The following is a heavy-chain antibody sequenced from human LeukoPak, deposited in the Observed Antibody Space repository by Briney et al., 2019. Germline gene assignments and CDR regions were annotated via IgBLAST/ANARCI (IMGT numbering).Heavy chain of an antibody. CDR2: INPSGGST. CDR3: ARDVDTAMVSSGMDV. V-gene: IGHV1-46*01. J-gene: IGHJ6*02. CDR1: GYTFTSYY. Sequence: GASVKVSCKASGYTFTSYYMHWVRQAPGQGLEWMGIINPSGGSTSYAQKLQGRVTMTTDTSTSTAYMELRSLRSDDTAVYYCARDVDTAMVSSGMDVWGQGTTVTVSS. D-gene: IGHD5-18*01.